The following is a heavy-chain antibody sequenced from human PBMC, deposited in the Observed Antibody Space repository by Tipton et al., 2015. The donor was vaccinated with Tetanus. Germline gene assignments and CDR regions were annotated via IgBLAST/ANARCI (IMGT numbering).Heavy chain of an antibody. CDR1: GFTFSTSG. J-gene: IGHJ4*02. Sequence: SLRLSCAASGFTFSTSGMHWVRQAPGKGLEWVAVIWYDGSNKYYADSVKGRFTISRDNSKNTLYLQMDSLRAEDTAVYYCARDRSRITDYWGQGTLVTVSS. CDR2: IWYDGSNK. V-gene: IGHV3-33*01. D-gene: IGHD1-14*01. CDR3: ARDRSRITDY.